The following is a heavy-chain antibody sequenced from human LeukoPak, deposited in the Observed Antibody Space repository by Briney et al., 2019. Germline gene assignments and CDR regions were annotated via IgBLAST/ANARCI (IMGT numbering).Heavy chain of an antibody. Sequence: SETLSLTCTVSGGSISSGGYYWSWIRQHPGKGLERIGYIYYSGSTYYNPSLKSRVTISVDTSKNQFSLKLSSVTAADTAVYYCARASRNVVVPAATFDYWGQGTLVTVSS. CDR1: GGSISSGGYY. CDR3: ARASRNVVVPAATFDY. D-gene: IGHD2-2*01. J-gene: IGHJ4*02. V-gene: IGHV4-31*03. CDR2: IYYSGST.